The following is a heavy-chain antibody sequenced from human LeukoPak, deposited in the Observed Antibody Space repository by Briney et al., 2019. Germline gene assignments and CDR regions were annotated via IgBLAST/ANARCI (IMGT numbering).Heavy chain of an antibody. V-gene: IGHV3-30*18. J-gene: IGHJ4*02. CDR1: GFTFSSYG. CDR2: ISYDGSNK. D-gene: IGHD3-10*01. CDR3: AKVRASFGELLSHFDY. Sequence: GRSLRLSCAASGFTFSSYGMHWVRQAPGKGLEWVAVISYDGSNKYYADSVKGRFTISRDNSKNTLYLQMNSLRAEDTAVYYCAKVRASFGELLSHFDYWGQGTLVTVSS.